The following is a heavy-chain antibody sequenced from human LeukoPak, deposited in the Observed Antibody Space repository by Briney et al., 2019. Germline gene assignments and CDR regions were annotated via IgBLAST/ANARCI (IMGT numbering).Heavy chain of an antibody. CDR3: ARDRGYYFGSGSYLVD. CDR2: IYYSGST. V-gene: IGHV4-59*01. J-gene: IGHJ4*02. CDR1: GGSISTYY. D-gene: IGHD3-10*01. Sequence: SETLSLTCTVSGGSISTYYWSWIRQPPGQGLEWIGYIYYSGSTNYNPSLKSRVTISVDTSKNQFSLKLSSVTAADTAVYYCARDRGYYFGSGSYLVDWGQGTLVTVSS.